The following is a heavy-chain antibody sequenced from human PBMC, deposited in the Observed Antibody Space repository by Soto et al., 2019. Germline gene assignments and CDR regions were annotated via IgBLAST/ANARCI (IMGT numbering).Heavy chain of an antibody. J-gene: IGHJ6*02. CDR1: GFMFRSYG. Sequence: VRLVESGGGVVQPGTSLKLSCAASGFMFRSYGMHWVRQAPGKGLEWVAVISYDGSNKYYGDSVKGRFTISRDNTKNTVLLEMSSLSAEDTGLYYCARDRGAISVVSYGTEFWGQGTTVSVSS. CDR2: ISYDGSNK. CDR3: ARDRGAISVVSYGTEF. D-gene: IGHD3-22*01. V-gene: IGHV3-30*03.